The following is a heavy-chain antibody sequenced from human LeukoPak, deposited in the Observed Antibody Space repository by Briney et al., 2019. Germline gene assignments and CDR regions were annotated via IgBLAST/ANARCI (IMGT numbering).Heavy chain of an antibody. D-gene: IGHD3-10*01. V-gene: IGHV4-59*01. J-gene: IGHJ6*02. Sequence: SETLSHTCSVSGGSISTYYWSWIRETPGKGLEWIGHIDYSGNTNYNPSLKSRVTMSVDMSKNQFSLRLNSLTAADTAVYYCARASYYGNGVDVWGQGTTVSVSS. CDR3: ARASYYGNGVDV. CDR1: GGSISTYY. CDR2: IDYSGNT.